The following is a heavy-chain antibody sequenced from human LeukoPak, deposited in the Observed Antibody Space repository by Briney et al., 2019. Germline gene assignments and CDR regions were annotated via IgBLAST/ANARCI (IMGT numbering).Heavy chain of an antibody. CDR3: ARAYSSGGAFDI. D-gene: IGHD6-25*01. J-gene: IGHJ3*02. Sequence: ASVKVSCKASGYTFTSYDINWVRQATGQGLEWMGWMNPNSGNTGYAQKFQGRVTITRNTSISTAYMELSSLRSEDTAVYYCARAYSSGGAFDIWGQGTMVTVSS. CDR1: GYTFTSYD. CDR2: MNPNSGNT. V-gene: IGHV1-8*03.